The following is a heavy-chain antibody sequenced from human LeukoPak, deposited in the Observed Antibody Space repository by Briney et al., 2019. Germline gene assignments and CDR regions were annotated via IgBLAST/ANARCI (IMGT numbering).Heavy chain of an antibody. CDR1: GFTFNVYS. D-gene: IGHD2-21*01. CDR2: ITSKSNYI. CDR3: TSGLIAIESDNNLYQYMDV. J-gene: IGHJ6*03. V-gene: IGHV3-21*01. Sequence: GGSLRLSCSCSGFTFNVYSMTWVRQDPGKGLEWVSSITSKSNYIYYADSVKGRFTISRDNAMNSVFLQLNSLRAEDSAVYYCTSGLIAIESDNNLYQYMDVWGKGTTVTVSS.